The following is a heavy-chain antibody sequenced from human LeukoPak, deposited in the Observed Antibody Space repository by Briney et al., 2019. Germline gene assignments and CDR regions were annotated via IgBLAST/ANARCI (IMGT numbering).Heavy chain of an antibody. CDR2: INPSGGST. CDR1: GYTFTSYG. J-gene: IGHJ4*02. D-gene: IGHD2-15*01. V-gene: IGHV1-46*01. Sequence: GASVKVSCKASGYTFTSYGISWVRQAPGQGLEWMGIINPSGGSTSYAQKFQGRVTMTRDTSTSTVYMELSSPRSEDTAVYYCATLLHPLYFDYWGQGTLVTASS. CDR3: ATLLHPLYFDY.